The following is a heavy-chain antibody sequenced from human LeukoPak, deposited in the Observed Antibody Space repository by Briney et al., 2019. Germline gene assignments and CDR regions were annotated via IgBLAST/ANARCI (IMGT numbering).Heavy chain of an antibody. CDR2: ISGDGGST. Sequence: GGSLRLSCAASGFTFDGYAMHWVRQAPGKGLEWDSLISGDGGSTYYADSVKGRFTISRDNSKNSLYLQMNSLRTEDTALYYCATAGDWWGQGTLVTVSS. J-gene: IGHJ4*02. CDR3: ATAGDW. V-gene: IGHV3-43*02. D-gene: IGHD2-21*01. CDR1: GFTFDGYA.